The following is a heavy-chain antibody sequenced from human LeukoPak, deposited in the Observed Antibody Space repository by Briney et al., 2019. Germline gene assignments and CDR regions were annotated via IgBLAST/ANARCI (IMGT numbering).Heavy chain of an antibody. CDR3: ARDIPRDTYYDFWSGYYDHDAFDI. CDR2: INPNSGGT. CDR1: GYTFTGYY. V-gene: IGHV1-2*02. J-gene: IGHJ3*02. D-gene: IGHD3-3*01. Sequence: ASVKVSCKASGYTFTGYYMHWVRQAPGQGLEWMGWINPNSGGTNYAQKFQGRVTMTRDTSISTAYMELSRLRSDDTAVHYCARDIPRDTYYDFWSGYYDHDAFDIWGQGTMVTVSS.